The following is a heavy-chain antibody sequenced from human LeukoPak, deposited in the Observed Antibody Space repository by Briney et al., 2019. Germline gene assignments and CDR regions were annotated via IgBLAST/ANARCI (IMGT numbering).Heavy chain of an antibody. Sequence: PGGSLRLSCAASGFTFSSYSMNWVRQAPGKGLEWVSSISSSSSYIYYADSVKGRFTISRDNAENSLYLQMNSLRAEDTAVYYCARELELGAAAGNWGQGTLVTVSS. J-gene: IGHJ4*02. CDR2: ISSSSSYI. CDR1: GFTFSSYS. V-gene: IGHV3-21*01. D-gene: IGHD6-13*01. CDR3: ARELELGAAAGN.